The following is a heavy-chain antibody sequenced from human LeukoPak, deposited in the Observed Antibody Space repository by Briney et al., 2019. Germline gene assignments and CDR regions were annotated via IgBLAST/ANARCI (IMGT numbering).Heavy chain of an antibody. CDR2: ISGSGLYI. V-gene: IGHV3-21*01. CDR1: GFTLNNYN. Sequence: PGGSRTLSCAASGFTLNNYNMNWVRQAPGRGLEWVSSISGSGLYIFYADSVKGRFTISRDNAKTSLYLQMNSLRAEDTSLYFCARRSYSSSWFEKYFFDSWGQGTLVTVSA. J-gene: IGHJ4*02. CDR3: ARRSYSSSWFEKYFFDS. D-gene: IGHD6-13*01.